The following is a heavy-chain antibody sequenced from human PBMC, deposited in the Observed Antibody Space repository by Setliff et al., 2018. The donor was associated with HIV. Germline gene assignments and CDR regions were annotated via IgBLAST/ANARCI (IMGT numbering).Heavy chain of an antibody. Sequence: PSETLSLTCTVSDSGTYYWSWIRQPAGKGLEWIGRVSSRGDTNYNPSLQSRVTISVDTSKNQFSLNLSSVTAADTAVYYCARGLDSAKIHYWGQGTLVTVSS. V-gene: IGHV4-4*07. CDR3: ARGLDSAKIHY. D-gene: IGHD6-25*01. J-gene: IGHJ4*02. CDR2: VSSRGDT. CDR1: DSGTYY.